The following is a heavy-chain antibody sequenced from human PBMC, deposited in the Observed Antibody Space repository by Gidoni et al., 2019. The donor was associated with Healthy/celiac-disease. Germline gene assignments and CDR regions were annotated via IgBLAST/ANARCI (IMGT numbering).Heavy chain of an antibody. CDR2: IYSGGST. J-gene: IGHJ5*02. V-gene: IGHV3-53*05. Sequence: TGKGLEWVSVIYSGGSTYYADSVKGRFTISRDNSKNTLYLQMNSLRAEDTAVYYCAREQYYDFWSGYRWFDPWGQGTLVTVSS. CDR3: AREQYYDFWSGYRWFDP. D-gene: IGHD3-3*01.